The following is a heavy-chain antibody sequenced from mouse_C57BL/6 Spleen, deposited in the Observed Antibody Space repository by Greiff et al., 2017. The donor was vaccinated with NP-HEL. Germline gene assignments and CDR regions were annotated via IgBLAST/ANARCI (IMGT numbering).Heavy chain of an antibody. CDR3: ARQAVVERDYFDY. CDR2: NYPRSGNT. CDR1: GYTFTSYG. V-gene: IGHV1-81*01. Sequence: VQLVESGAELARPGASVKLSCKASGYTFTSYGLSWVKQRTGQGLEWIGENYPRSGNTYYNGKFKGKATLTADKSSSTAYMELRSLTSEDSAVYVCARQAVVERDYFDYWGQGTTLTVSS. J-gene: IGHJ2*01. D-gene: IGHD1-1*01.